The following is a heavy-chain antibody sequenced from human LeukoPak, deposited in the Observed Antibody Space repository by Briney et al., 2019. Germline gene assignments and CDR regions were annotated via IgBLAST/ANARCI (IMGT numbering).Heavy chain of an antibody. CDR1: GFTFSSYA. V-gene: IGHV3-23*01. D-gene: IGHD1-7*01. J-gene: IGHJ6*02. CDR2: ISGSGGST. CDR3: ATATGTTYYYYYGMDV. Sequence: GGSLRLSCAASGFTFSSYAMSWVRQAPGKGLEWVSAISGSGGSTYYADSVKGRFTISRDNSKNTLYLQMNSLRAEDTAVYHCATATGTTYYYYYGMDVWGQGTTVTVSS.